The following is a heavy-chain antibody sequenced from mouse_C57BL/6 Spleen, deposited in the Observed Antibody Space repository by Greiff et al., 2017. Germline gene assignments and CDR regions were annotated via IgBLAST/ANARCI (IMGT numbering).Heavy chain of an antibody. J-gene: IGHJ4*01. D-gene: IGHD2-13*01. CDR1: GYTFTSYW. CDR3: AREGYYGEAMDY. CDR2: IYPGSGST. Sequence: VQLQQSGAELVKPGASVKMSCKASGYTFTSYWITWVKQRPGQGLEWIGDIYPGSGSTNYNEKFKSKATLTVDTSSSTAYMQLSSLTSEDSAVYYCAREGYYGEAMDYWGQGTSVTVSS. V-gene: IGHV1-55*01.